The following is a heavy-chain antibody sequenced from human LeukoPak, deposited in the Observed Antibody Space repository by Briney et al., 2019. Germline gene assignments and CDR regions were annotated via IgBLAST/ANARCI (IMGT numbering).Heavy chain of an antibody. Sequence: GGSLRLSCAASGFTFSTYWMHWVRQAPGKGLVWVSRINSDASRTNYADSVKGRFTISRDNAKNSLYLQMDSLRVEDTAVYYCARDPCSGNYGAYYYYYMDVWGKGTTVTISS. V-gene: IGHV3-74*01. D-gene: IGHD1-26*01. CDR1: GFTFSTYW. CDR2: INSDASRT. J-gene: IGHJ6*03. CDR3: ARDPCSGNYGAYYYYYMDV.